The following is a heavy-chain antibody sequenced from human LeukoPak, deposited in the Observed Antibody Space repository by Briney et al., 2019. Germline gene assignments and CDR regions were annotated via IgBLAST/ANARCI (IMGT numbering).Heavy chain of an antibody. CDR2: IIPIFGTA. CDR1: GGTFSSYA. Sequence: GSSVKVSCKASGGTFSSYAISWVRQAPGQGLEWMGGIIPIFGTANYAQKFQGRVTITADESTSTAYMELSSLRSEDTAVYYCARVQWLYGSGSYVFDYWGQGTLVTVSS. CDR3: ARVQWLYGSGSYVFDY. V-gene: IGHV1-69*01. J-gene: IGHJ4*02. D-gene: IGHD3-10*01.